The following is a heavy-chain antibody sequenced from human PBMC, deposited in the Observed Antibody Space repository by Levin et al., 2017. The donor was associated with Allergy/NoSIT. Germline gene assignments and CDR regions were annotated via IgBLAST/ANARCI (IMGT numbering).Heavy chain of an antibody. CDR1: GYSFSIYW. J-gene: IGHJ3*01. CDR3: AKLRRSAVRYDAFDV. V-gene: IGHV5-51*01. D-gene: IGHD3-16*01. CDR2: IYPGDSDI. Sequence: GESLKISCKGSGYSFSIYWIGWVRQMPGEGLEWMGIIYPGDSDIRYSPSFQGQVTISADKSITTAYLQWSRLKASDTATYYWAKLRRSAVRYDAFDVWGQGTVVTVSS.